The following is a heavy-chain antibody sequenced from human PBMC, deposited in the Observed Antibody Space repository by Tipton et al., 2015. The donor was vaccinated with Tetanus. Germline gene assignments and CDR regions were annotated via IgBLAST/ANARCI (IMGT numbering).Heavy chain of an antibody. CDR1: GFTLRTYS. CDR3: ASSTVTR. CDR2: ISTTSNTI. Sequence: AVSGFTLRTYSMNWVRQAPGKGLEWISYISTTSNTIFYADSVKGRFTISRDNAKNLLYLHMSSLRREDTAVYYCASSTVTRWGPGTLVTVSS. J-gene: IGHJ4*02. V-gene: IGHV3-48*01. D-gene: IGHD4-17*01.